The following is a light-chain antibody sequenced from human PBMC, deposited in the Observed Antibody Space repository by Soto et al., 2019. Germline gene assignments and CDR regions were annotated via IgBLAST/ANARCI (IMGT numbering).Light chain of an antibody. Sequence: QSALTQPPSASGSPGQSVTISCTGTSSDVGAYKFVSWNQQNPGKAPKLIIYDVTKRPTGVPDRFSGSKSGNTASLAVSGLQAEDEADYYCSSYAGNSNYVFGSGLKVAVL. V-gene: IGLV2-8*01. CDR3: SSYAGNSNYV. CDR1: SSDVGAYKF. J-gene: IGLJ1*01. CDR2: DVT.